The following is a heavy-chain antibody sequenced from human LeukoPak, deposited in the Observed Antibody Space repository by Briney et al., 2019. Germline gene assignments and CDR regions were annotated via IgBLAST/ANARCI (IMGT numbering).Heavy chain of an antibody. D-gene: IGHD5-12*01. CDR3: ARCNGYSSPWPFDY. Sequence: SETLSLTCTVSGGSISSYYWSWIRQPPGKGLEWIGYIYYSGSTNYNPSLKSRVTISVDTSKNQFSLKLSSVTAADTAVYYCARCNGYSSPWPFDYWGQGTLVPVSS. V-gene: IGHV4-59*01. CDR2: IYYSGST. CDR1: GGSISSYY. J-gene: IGHJ4*02.